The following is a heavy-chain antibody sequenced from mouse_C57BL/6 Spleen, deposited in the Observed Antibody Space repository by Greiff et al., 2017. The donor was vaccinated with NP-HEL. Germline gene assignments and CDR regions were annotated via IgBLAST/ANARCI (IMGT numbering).Heavy chain of an antibody. Sequence: EVQLQQSGPELVKPGASVKMSCKASGYTFTDYNMHWVKQSHGKSLEWIGYINPNNGGTSYNQKFKGKATLTVNKSSSTAYMELRSLTSEDSAVYYCARSAYYGSSYVQYYFDYWGQGTTLTVSS. CDR3: ARSAYYGSSYVQYYFDY. J-gene: IGHJ2*01. D-gene: IGHD1-1*01. V-gene: IGHV1-22*01. CDR2: INPNNGGT. CDR1: GYTFTDYN.